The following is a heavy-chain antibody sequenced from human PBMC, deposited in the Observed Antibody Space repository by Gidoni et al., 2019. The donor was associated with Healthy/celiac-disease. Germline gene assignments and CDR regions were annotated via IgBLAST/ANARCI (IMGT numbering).Heavy chain of an antibody. D-gene: IGHD5-12*01. Sequence: GFTFSSYSMNWVRQAPGKGLEWVSSISSSSSYIYYADSVKGRFTISRDNAKNSLYLQMNSLRAEDTAVYYCARDGYNDAFDIWGQGTMVTVSS. CDR3: ARDGYNDAFDI. J-gene: IGHJ3*02. V-gene: IGHV3-21*01. CDR2: ISSSSSYI. CDR1: GFTFSSYS.